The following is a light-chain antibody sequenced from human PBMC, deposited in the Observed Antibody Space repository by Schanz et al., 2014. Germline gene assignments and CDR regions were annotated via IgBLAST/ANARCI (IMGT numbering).Light chain of an antibody. CDR1: SSDVGSHNL. CDR2: EDS. V-gene: IGLV2-14*02. Sequence: QSALTQPASVSGSPGQSITISCTGTSSDVGSHNLVSWYQQYPGRAPKLMIYEDSTRPSGVSNRFSGSKSGNTASLTISGLQAEDEADYYCNSFTSSHTHVFGGGTKVTVL. CDR3: NSFTSSHTHV. J-gene: IGLJ3*02.